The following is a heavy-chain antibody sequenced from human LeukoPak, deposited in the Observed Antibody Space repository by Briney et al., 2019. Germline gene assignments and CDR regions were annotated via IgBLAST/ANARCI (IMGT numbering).Heavy chain of an antibody. CDR1: GGSISSGSYY. Sequence: PSQTLSLTCTVSGGSISSGSYYWSWIRQPAGKGLEWIGRIYTSGSTNYNPSLKSRVTISVDTSKNQFSLKLSSVTAADTAVYYCARDLRLGDSSGYYYSAAFDIWGQGTMVTVPS. CDR2: IYTSGST. D-gene: IGHD3-22*01. J-gene: IGHJ3*02. V-gene: IGHV4-61*02. CDR3: ARDLRLGDSSGYYYSAAFDI.